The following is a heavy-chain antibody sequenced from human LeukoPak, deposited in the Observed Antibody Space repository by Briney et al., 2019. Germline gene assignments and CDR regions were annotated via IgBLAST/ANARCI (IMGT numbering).Heavy chain of an antibody. Sequence: PGGSLRLSCAASGFTFSSYSMNWVRQAPGKGLEWVSYMSSSSSTIYYADSVKGRFTISRDNAKNSLYLQMDSLRAEDTAVYYCAREALRFSGSYQNWFDPWGQGTLVTVS. CDR2: MSSSSSTI. J-gene: IGHJ5*02. CDR3: AREALRFSGSYQNWFDP. CDR1: GFTFSSYS. D-gene: IGHD1-26*01. V-gene: IGHV3-48*01.